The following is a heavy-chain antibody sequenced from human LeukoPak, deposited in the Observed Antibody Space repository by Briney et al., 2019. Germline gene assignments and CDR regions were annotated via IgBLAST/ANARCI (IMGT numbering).Heavy chain of an antibody. CDR1: GYSLTSYW. V-gene: IGHV5-51*01. J-gene: IGHJ5*02. CDR3: ASLVVPAAIWFDP. CDR2: IYPGDSDT. D-gene: IGHD2-2*01. Sequence: GESLKISCKGSGYSLTSYWIGWVRQMPGKGLEWMGIIYPGDSDTRYSPSFQGQVTISADKSISTAYLQWSSLKASDTAMYYCASLVVPAAIWFDPWGQGTLVTVSS.